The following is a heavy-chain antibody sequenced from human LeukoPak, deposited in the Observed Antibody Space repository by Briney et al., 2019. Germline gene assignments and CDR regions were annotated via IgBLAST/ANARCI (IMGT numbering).Heavy chain of an antibody. CDR3: ARGWTLVGFDP. J-gene: IGHJ5*02. CDR2: LSPNSGNT. V-gene: IGHV1-8*03. CDR1: GYTFSTYY. Sequence: GASVKVSCKASGYTFSTYYINWVRRAPGQGLEWMGWLSPNSGNTGYSQKFQGRVPITRNTSISTAYMELSSLRSEDTAVYYCARGWTLVGFDPWGQGSLVTVCS. D-gene: IGHD4-23*01.